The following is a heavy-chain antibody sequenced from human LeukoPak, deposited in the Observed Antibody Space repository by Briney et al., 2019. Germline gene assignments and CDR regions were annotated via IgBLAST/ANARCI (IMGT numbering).Heavy chain of an antibody. CDR1: GGSISSGGYY. D-gene: IGHD4-23*01. Sequence: SETLSLTCTVSGGSISSGGYYWSWIRQHPGKGLEWIGYIYYSGSTYYNPSLKSRVTISVDTSKNQFSLKLSSVTAADTAVYYCARGRRYGGNWFDPWGQGTLVAVSS. CDR3: ARGRRYGGNWFDP. V-gene: IGHV4-31*03. CDR2: IYYSGST. J-gene: IGHJ5*02.